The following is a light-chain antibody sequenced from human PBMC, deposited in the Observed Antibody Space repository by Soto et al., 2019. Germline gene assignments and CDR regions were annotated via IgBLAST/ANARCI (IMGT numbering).Light chain of an antibody. CDR3: HQRQSWPRT. CDR2: QTS. Sequence: EIVFTQSPSTLSSFPGDRVTVSFRASQYINTRLAWYQHRPGQAPRLLIYQTSIRAAGIPARFSASGTGTDFTLTISDVQPEDFAVYYCHQRQSWPRTFGQGTKVDIK. V-gene: IGKV3-11*01. J-gene: IGKJ1*01. CDR1: QYINTR.